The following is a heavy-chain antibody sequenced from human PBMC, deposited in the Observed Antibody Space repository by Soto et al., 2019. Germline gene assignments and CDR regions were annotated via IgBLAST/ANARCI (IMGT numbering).Heavy chain of an antibody. CDR2: INPSGGST. D-gene: IGHD3-16*01. CDR3: ARGWVPFGGVTGEPPNPGASDY. Sequence: QVQLVQSGAEVKKPGASVKVSCKASGYTFTSYYMHWVRQAPGQGLEWMGIINPSGGSTSYAQKFPGRVTMTRVTATSTVYLELSSLRSEDTAVYYCARGWVPFGGVTGEPPNPGASDYWGQGTLVTVSS. V-gene: IGHV1-46*03. CDR1: GYTFTSYY. J-gene: IGHJ4*02.